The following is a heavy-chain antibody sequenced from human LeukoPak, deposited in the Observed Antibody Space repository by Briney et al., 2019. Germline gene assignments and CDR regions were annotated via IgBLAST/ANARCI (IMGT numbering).Heavy chain of an antibody. D-gene: IGHD3-3*01. Sequence: GASVKVSCKASGYTFTSYDINWVRQATGQGLEWMGWMNPNSGNTGYAQKFQGRVTITRNTSISTAYMELSSLRSEDTAVYYCARGKISPSPAKILRFLEWLVPFDYWGQGTLVTVSS. J-gene: IGHJ4*02. CDR1: GYTFTSYD. CDR2: MNPNSGNT. CDR3: ARGKISPSPAKILRFLEWLVPFDY. V-gene: IGHV1-8*03.